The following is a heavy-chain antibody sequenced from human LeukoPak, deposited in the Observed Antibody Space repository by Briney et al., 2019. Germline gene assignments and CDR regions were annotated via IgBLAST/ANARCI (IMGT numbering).Heavy chain of an antibody. J-gene: IGHJ4*02. V-gene: IGHV5-51*01. CDR3: ASRPFETTVVPWDFY. CDR1: GYNFNTYW. Sequence: GESLKISCKGYGYNFNTYWVAWVRQLPGKGLEWMGIILPMNSDVRYSPSFQGQVTISADRSINTAYLQWSCLTASDTAMYYCASRPFETTVVPWDFYWGQGTQVTVSS. D-gene: IGHD4-23*01. CDR2: ILPMNSDV.